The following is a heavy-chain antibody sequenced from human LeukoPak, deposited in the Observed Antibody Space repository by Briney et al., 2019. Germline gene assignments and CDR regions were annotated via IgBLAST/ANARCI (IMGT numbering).Heavy chain of an antibody. V-gene: IGHV3-30*04. D-gene: IGHD4-17*01. CDR3: ARAPDYGDFRWDY. J-gene: IGHJ4*02. CDR2: ISYDGSNK. Sequence: GGSLRLSCAASGFTFSSYAMHWVRQAPGKGLEWVAVISYDGSNKYYADSVKGRFTISRDNAKNSLYLQMNSLRAEDTAVYYCARAPDYGDFRWDYWGQGTLVTVSS. CDR1: GFTFSSYA.